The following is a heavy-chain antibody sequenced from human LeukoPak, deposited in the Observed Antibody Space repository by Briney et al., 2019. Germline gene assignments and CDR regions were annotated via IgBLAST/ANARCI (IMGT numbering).Heavy chain of an antibody. CDR1: GFTFRIYA. CDR3: ARDRPNYYGSDGHYYRRDGDY. V-gene: IGHV3-23*01. Sequence: PGGSLRLSCAASGFTFRIYAMSGVRQAPGKGLQWVSSITSRGESTWYVDSVKGRFTITRDNSENTLYLQMHSLRAEDTAVYYCARDRPNYYGSDGHYYRRDGDYWGRGTLVSVSS. CDR2: ITSRGEST. J-gene: IGHJ4*02. D-gene: IGHD3-22*01.